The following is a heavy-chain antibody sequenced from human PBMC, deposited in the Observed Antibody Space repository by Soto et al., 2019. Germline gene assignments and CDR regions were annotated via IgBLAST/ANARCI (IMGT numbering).Heavy chain of an antibody. CDR1: GFSFSTSG. J-gene: IGHJ5*02. CDR2: VSGGSGVT. V-gene: IGHV3-23*01. CDR3: TRWNRYGDL. Sequence: EMQLLESGGGLVQPGGSLRLSCVVSGFSFSTSGVTWVRQAPGKGLGWVCGVSGGSGVTHYTDSVKGRFTTSGDDSKNTVYLQMHSLRGEDTAVYYCTRWNRYGDLWGQGTLVTVSS. D-gene: IGHD4-17*01.